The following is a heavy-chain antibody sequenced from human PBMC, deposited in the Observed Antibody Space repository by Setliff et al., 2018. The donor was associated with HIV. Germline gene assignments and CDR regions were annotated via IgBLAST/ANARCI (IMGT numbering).Heavy chain of an antibody. Sequence: ASVKVSCKGSGYRFMSYGFTWVRQAPGQGLEWVGWINSYLAETKYAQNLQGRLTLTTDTSTNTAFMELRSLTSNDTAVYYCAREVDGVELDHWGQGSLVTVSS. CDR2: INSYLAET. J-gene: IGHJ4*02. CDR3: AREVDGVELDH. V-gene: IGHV1-18*01. CDR1: GYRFMSYG.